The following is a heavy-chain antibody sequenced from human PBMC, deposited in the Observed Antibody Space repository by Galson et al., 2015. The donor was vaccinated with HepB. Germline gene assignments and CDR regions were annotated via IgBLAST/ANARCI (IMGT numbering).Heavy chain of an antibody. Sequence: SLRLSCAASGFTISTYGMHWVRQAPGKGLEWVGVIWYDGSNKYYGESVKGRFTLSRDNSKNMVYLQMNSLRAEDTAVYYCAKEVGYSSSWFQGYHYYGMDVWGQGTTVTVSS. CDR2: IWYDGSNK. CDR1: GFTISTYG. V-gene: IGHV3-33*06. D-gene: IGHD6-13*01. CDR3: AKEVGYSSSWFQGYHYYGMDV. J-gene: IGHJ6*02.